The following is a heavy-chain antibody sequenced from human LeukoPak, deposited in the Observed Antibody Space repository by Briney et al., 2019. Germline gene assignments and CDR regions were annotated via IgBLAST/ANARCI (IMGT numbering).Heavy chain of an antibody. J-gene: IGHJ4*02. V-gene: IGHV4-30-4*01. Sequence: SETLSLTCTVSGVSISSGDYYWSWIRQPPGKGLEWIGYIYYSGSTYYNPSLKSRVTISVDTSKNQFSLKLSSVTAADTAVYYCAAPYNFWSASLDYWGQGTLVTVSS. D-gene: IGHD3-3*01. CDR2: IYYSGST. CDR3: AAPYNFWSASLDY. CDR1: GVSISSGDYY.